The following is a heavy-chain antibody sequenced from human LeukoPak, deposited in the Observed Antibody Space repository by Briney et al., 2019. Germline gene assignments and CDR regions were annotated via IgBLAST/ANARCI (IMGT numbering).Heavy chain of an antibody. J-gene: IGHJ4*02. D-gene: IGHD4-11*01. CDR1: GFTFSSYG. CDR3: AKDRRNNYEVCDY. CDR2: IRYDGSNK. V-gene: IGHV3-30*02. Sequence: GGSLSLSCVASGFTFSSYGMHWVRQAPGKGREWVAFIRYDGSNKYYAASVEGRFTSSRDNSKTTLYLQMNSLRAEDAAVYYCAKDRRNNYEVCDYWGQGTLVTVSS.